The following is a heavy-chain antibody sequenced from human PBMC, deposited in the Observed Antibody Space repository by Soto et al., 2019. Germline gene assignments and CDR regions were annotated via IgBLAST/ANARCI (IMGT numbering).Heavy chain of an antibody. J-gene: IGHJ4*02. CDR2: ISAYNGNT. V-gene: IGHV1-18*04. Sequence: ASVKVSCKASGYTFTSYGISWVRQAPGQGLEWMGWISAYNGNTNYAQKFQGRVTFTRDTSASTAYMELSSLRSEDTAVYYCTRLEADYWGQGTLVTVSS. CDR1: GYTFTSYG. CDR3: TRLEADY.